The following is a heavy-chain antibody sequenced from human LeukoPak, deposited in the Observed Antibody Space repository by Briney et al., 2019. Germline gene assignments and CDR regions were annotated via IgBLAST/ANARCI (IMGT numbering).Heavy chain of an antibody. CDR3: ARDVTDDSSGYYHNWFDP. V-gene: IGHV1-18*01. CDR2: ISAYNGNT. D-gene: IGHD3-22*01. J-gene: IGHJ5*02. CDR1: GYTFTSFG. Sequence: GASVKVSCKASGYTFTSFGISWVRQAPGQGLEWLGWISAYNGNTNYAQKLQGRVTMTTDTSTSTAYMELRSLRSDDTAVYYCARDVTDDSSGYYHNWFDPWGQGTLVTVSS.